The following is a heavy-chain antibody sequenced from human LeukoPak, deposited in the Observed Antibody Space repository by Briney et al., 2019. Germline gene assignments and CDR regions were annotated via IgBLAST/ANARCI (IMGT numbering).Heavy chain of an antibody. D-gene: IGHD3-3*01. V-gene: IGHV4-34*01. J-gene: IGHJ6*03. CDR1: GGSFSGYY. CDR2: INHSGST. CDR3: ARTDFWSGYYPYYYYYYMDV. Sequence: KPSETLSLTCAVYGGSFSGYYWSWIRQPPGKGLEWIGEINHSGSTNYNPSLKSRVTISVDTSKNQFSLKLSSVTAADTAVYYCARTDFWSGYYPYYYYYYMDVWGEGTTVTVSS.